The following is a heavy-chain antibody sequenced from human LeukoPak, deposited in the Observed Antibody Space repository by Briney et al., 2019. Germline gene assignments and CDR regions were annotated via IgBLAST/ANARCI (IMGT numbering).Heavy chain of an antibody. J-gene: IGHJ6*02. V-gene: IGHV4-59*08. CDR3: ARHAYYYYGMDV. CDR2: IYYSGST. Sequence: SETLSLTCTVSGGSISSYYWSWIRQPPGKGLEWIGYIYYSGSTNYNPSLKSRVTISVDTSKNQFSLKLSSVTAADTAVYYCARHAYYYYGMDVWGQGTTVTVSS. CDR1: GGSISSYY.